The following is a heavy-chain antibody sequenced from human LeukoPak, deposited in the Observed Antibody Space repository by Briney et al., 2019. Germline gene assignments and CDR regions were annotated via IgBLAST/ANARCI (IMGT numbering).Heavy chain of an antibody. D-gene: IGHD6-19*01. Sequence: GGSLRLSCAASGITFSSYGMHWVRQAPGKGLEWVAVISYDGSNKYYADSVKGRFTISRDNSKNTLYLQMNSLRAEDTAVYYCAKAGYSSGWYWGYYYYGMDVWGQGTTVTVSS. CDR1: GITFSSYG. J-gene: IGHJ6*02. V-gene: IGHV3-30*18. CDR3: AKAGYSSGWYWGYYYYGMDV. CDR2: ISYDGSNK.